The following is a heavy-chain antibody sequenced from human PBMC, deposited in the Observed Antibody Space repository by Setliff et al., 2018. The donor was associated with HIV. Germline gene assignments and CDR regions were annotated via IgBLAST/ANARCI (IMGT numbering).Heavy chain of an antibody. CDR3: ARAFYGISAGYYYFDV. CDR2: IFTSGSA. D-gene: IGHD3-9*01. CDR1: GGSISSTSHY. V-gene: IGHV4-61*02. J-gene: IGHJ4*02. Sequence: SETLSLTCTVSGGSISSTSHYWTWIRQPAEKGLEWLGRIFTSGSASYNPSLESRVTFSVDTSKNQFALKLTSVTAADTAAYYCARAFYGISAGYYYFDVWGQGALVTVSS.